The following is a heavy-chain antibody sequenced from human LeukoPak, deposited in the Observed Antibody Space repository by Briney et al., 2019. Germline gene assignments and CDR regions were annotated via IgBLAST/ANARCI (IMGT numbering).Heavy chain of an antibody. CDR2: INPSGGST. CDR1: GYTFTSYY. V-gene: IGHV1-46*01. D-gene: IGHD2-2*01. J-gene: IGHJ6*03. CDR3: ASQGPALSGGCSSTSCYGRDYYYYYMDV. Sequence: GASVKVSCKASGYTFTSYYMHWVRQAPGQGLEWMGIINPSGGSTSYAQKFQGRVTMTRDTSTSTVYMELSSLRSEDTAVYYCASQGPALSGGCSSTSCYGRDYYYYYMDVWGKGTTVTISS.